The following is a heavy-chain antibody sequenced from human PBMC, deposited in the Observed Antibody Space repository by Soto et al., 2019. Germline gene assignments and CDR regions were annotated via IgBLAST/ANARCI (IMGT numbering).Heavy chain of an antibody. J-gene: IGHJ4*02. D-gene: IGHD5-18*01. CDR3: ASLDTARIKIAGY. V-gene: IGHV3-15*07. Sequence: GGSLRLSCAASGFTFSNAWMNWVRQAPGKGLEWVGRIKSKTDGGTTDYAAPVKGRFTISRDDSKNTLYLQMNSLTVEDTAIYYCASLDTARIKIAGYWGQGIQVTVSS. CDR1: GFTFSNAW. CDR2: IKSKTDGGTT.